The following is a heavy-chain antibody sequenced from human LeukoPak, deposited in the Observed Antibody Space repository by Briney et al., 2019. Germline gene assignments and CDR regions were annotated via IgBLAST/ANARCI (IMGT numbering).Heavy chain of an antibody. V-gene: IGHV3-9*03. CDR2: IIWNSGSI. D-gene: IGHD3-3*01. Sequence: PGRSLRLSCAASGFTFDDYAMHWVRQAPGKGLEWVSGIIWNSGSIGYADSVKGRFTISRDNAKNSLYLQMNSLRAEDMALYYCAKDRYDFWSGYAFDIWGQGTMVTVSS. J-gene: IGHJ3*02. CDR1: GFTFDDYA. CDR3: AKDRYDFWSGYAFDI.